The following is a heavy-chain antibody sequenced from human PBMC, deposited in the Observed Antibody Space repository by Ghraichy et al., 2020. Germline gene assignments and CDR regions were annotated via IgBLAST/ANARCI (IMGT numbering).Heavy chain of an antibody. CDR2: IYYSGST. Sequence: SETLSLTCIVSGGSISSGGYYWSWIRQHPGKGLEWIGYIYYSGSTYYNPSLKSRVTISVDTSKNQFSLKLSSVTAADTAVYYCARDNLKGLQGAFDIWGQGTMVTVSS. D-gene: IGHD1-14*01. CDR1: GGSISSGGYY. J-gene: IGHJ3*02. V-gene: IGHV4-31*03. CDR3: ARDNLKGLQGAFDI.